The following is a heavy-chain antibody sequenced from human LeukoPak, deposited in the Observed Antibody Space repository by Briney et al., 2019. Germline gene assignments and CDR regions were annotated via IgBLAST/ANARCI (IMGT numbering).Heavy chain of an antibody. V-gene: IGHV3-21*01. CDR3: AKDHHLGAPTEDI. CDR2: ISSSSSYI. J-gene: IGHJ3*02. D-gene: IGHD6-6*01. CDR1: GFTFSSYS. Sequence: GGSLRLSCAASGFTFSSYSMNWVRQAPGKGLEWVSSISSSSSYIYYADSVKGRLTISRDNAKNSLYLQMNSLRAEDTAVYYCAKDHHLGAPTEDIWGQGTMVTVSS.